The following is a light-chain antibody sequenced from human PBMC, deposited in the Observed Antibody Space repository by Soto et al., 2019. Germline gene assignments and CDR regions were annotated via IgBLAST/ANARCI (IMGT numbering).Light chain of an antibody. J-gene: IGKJ2*01. CDR3: HLYGGSPPHT. CDR1: QSASSNH. CDR2: GSS. V-gene: IGKV3-20*01. Sequence: EIVLTQSPGTLSLSPGERATLSCRASQSASSNHLARYQQKPGQAPRLLLSGSSSRATGIPDRFSGSGSGTDFTLTISRLEPEDFAVYFCHLYGGSPPHTFGQGTKVEIK.